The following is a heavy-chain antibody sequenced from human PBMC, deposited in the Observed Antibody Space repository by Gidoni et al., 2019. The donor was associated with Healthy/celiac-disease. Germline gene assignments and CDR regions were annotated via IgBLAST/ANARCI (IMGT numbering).Heavy chain of an antibody. J-gene: IGHJ4*02. CDR2: ISYDGSNK. D-gene: IGHD6-13*01. CDR1: GFTFSSYA. V-gene: IGHV3-30-3*01. CDR3: AREPIAAAGSDYFDY. Sequence: QVQLVESGGGVVQPGRSLRLSCAASGFTFSSYAMHWVRQAPGKGLEWVAVISYDGSNKYYADPVKGRFTISRDNSKNTLYLQMNSLRAEDTAVYYCAREPIAAAGSDYFDYWGQGTLVTVSS.